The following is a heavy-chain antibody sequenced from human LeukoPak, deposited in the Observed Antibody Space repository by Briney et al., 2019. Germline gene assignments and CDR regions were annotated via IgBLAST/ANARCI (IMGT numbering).Heavy chain of an antibody. Sequence: SETLYLTCAVSGYSISSGYYWGWIRQPPGKGLEWIGSIYHSGSTYYNPSLKSRVTISVDTSKNQFSLKLSSVTAADTAVYYCAGIAADNSVDPWGQGTLVTVSS. CDR1: GYSISSGYY. CDR2: IYHSGST. CDR3: AGIAADNSVDP. D-gene: IGHD6-13*01. J-gene: IGHJ5*02. V-gene: IGHV4-38-2*01.